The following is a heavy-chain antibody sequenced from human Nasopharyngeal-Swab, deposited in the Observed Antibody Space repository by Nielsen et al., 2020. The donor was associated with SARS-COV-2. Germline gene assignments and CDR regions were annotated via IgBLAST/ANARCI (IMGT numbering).Heavy chain of an antibody. CDR2: MNPNSGNT. CDR1: GYTFTSYD. Sequence: ASVNVPGKASGYTFTSYDINWVRQATGQGLEWMGWMNPNSGNTGYAQKFQGRVTMTRNTSISTAYMELSSLRSEDTAVYYCARGWGIAVNSWFDPWGQGTLVTVSS. D-gene: IGHD6-19*01. V-gene: IGHV1-8*01. CDR3: ARGWGIAVNSWFDP. J-gene: IGHJ5*02.